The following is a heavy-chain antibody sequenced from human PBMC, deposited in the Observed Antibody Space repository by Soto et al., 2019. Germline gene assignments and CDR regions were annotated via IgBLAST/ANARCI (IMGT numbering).Heavy chain of an antibody. J-gene: IGHJ4*02. CDR1: GFTFSTYG. D-gene: IGHD1-20*01. Sequence: QVQLVESGGGVVQPGRSLSLSCAGSGFTFSTYGMHWVRQAPGKGLEWMAVISYDGSNKFYADSVKGRFIISRDNSKNTLYLQMNSLRAEDTAVYYCAKDGYNWNDIVDWGQGTLVTVSS. V-gene: IGHV3-30*18. CDR2: ISYDGSNK. CDR3: AKDGYNWNDIVD.